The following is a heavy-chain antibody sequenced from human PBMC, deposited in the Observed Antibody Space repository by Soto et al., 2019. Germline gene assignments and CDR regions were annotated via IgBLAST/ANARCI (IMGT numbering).Heavy chain of an antibody. CDR2: FYGGDSDT. J-gene: IGHJ6*02. V-gene: IGHV5-51*01. D-gene: IGHD2-15*01. CDR1: GYSLTTYW. CDR3: ASRGYCNGVSSYRGKQYTYYYGMDV. Sequence: WESQKIPCNGSGYSLTTYWIGWVRQMSGKGVELRGVFYGGDSDTRYSPSFQGQVSISVDQFINNAYLQWNSVEASDHAMYYFASRGYCNGVSSYRGKQYTYYYGMDVWSQGTTVTVSS.